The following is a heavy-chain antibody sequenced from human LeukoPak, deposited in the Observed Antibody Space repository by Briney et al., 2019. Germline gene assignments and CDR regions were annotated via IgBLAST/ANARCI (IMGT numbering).Heavy chain of an antibody. J-gene: IGHJ3*02. V-gene: IGHV3-66*01. CDR1: GFTVSSNY. Sequence: PGGSLRLSYAASGFTVSSNYMSWVRQAPGKGLEWVSVFYSGGSTYYADSVKGRFTISRDNSKNTLYLQMNSLRAEDTAVYYCARENIGYPDAFDIWGQGTMVTVSS. D-gene: IGHD5-18*01. CDR2: FYSGGST. CDR3: ARENIGYPDAFDI.